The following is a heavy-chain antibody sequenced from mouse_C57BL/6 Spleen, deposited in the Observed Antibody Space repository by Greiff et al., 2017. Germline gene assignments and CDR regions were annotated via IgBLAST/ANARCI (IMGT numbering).Heavy chain of an antibody. Sequence: QVQLQQSGAELVRPGTSVKMSCKASGYTFTNYWIGWAKQRPGHGLEWIGDIYPGGGYTNYNEKFKGKATLTADKSSSTAYMQFSSLTSEDSAIYYCARYGREDAMDYWGQGTSVTVSS. CDR1: GYTFTNYW. CDR3: ARYGREDAMDY. D-gene: IGHD2-10*02. CDR2: IYPGGGYT. V-gene: IGHV1-63*01. J-gene: IGHJ4*01.